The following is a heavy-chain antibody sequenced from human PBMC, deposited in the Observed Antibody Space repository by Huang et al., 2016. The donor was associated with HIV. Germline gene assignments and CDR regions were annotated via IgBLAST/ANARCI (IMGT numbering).Heavy chain of an antibody. CDR1: GGSFSGYY. J-gene: IGHJ3*01. Sequence: QEQLQQWGAGLLKPSETLSLTCAVYGGSFSGYYWSWIRQSPGKGREWIWESNHSGRTNYTPSRTSRLTLSVDTSNTQLSVKLRKVTVADAAVYYCARERMISWLDDHEAFYFWGQGTMVTVSS. CDR3: ARERMISWLDDHEAFYF. D-gene: IGHD3-22*01. CDR2: SNHSGRT. V-gene: IGHV4-34*01.